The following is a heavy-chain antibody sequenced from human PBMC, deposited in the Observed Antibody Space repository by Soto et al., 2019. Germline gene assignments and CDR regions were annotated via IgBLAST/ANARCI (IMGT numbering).Heavy chain of an antibody. CDR2: INPNGGST. D-gene: IGHD3-9*01. J-gene: IGHJ4*02. CDR3: ARDLNYDILTGSNSFDY. CDR1: GYIFINYY. V-gene: IGHV1-46*01. Sequence: GASVKVSCKASGYIFINYYIHWVRQAPGQGLEWIGIINPNGGSTNYAQKFRGRVTMARDTSTSTVYMDLSSLRSDDTAVYYCARDLNYDILTGSNSFDYWGQGPLVTVAS.